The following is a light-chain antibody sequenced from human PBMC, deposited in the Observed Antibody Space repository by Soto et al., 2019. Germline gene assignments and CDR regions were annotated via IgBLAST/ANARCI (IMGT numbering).Light chain of an antibody. Sequence: QSALTQPASVSGSPGQSITISCTGSSSDIGAYDYVSWDQQRPVKAPKLMIFDVTNRPSGVSDRFSGSKSGNTASLTISGLQTEDEADYYCSSYTSSSTPYVCGTGTKVTVL. CDR1: SSDIGAYDY. CDR2: DVT. J-gene: IGLJ1*01. CDR3: SSYTSSSTPYV. V-gene: IGLV2-14*01.